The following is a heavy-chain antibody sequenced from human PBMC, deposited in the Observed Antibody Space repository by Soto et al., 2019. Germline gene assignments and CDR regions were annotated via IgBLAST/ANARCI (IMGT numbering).Heavy chain of an antibody. Sequence: EVQLVESGGGLVQPGGSLRLSCAAAGFAVSSNQMSWVRQAPGKGLEWVSGMYSVGTTYYADSVKGRFTISRDNSKNTLYLQMNSQRAEDTAVYYCARDLGGYSFDYWGQGTLVTVSS. D-gene: IGHD5-18*01. CDR3: ARDLGGYSFDY. CDR1: GFAVSSNQ. V-gene: IGHV3-66*01. CDR2: MYSVGTT. J-gene: IGHJ4*02.